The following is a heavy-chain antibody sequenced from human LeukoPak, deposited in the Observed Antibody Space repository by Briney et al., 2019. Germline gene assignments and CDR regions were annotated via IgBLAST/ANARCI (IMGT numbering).Heavy chain of an antibody. CDR3: ARENPSGYYNRPIDY. V-gene: IGHV4-59*01. CDR1: GGSFSGYY. D-gene: IGHD3-22*01. CDR2: IYYSGSI. J-gene: IGHJ4*02. Sequence: SETLSLTCAVYGGSFSGYYWSWIRQPPGKGLEWIGDIYYSGSIKYNPSLKSRVTMSVDTSKNQFSLKLSSVTAADTAIYYCARENPSGYYNRPIDYWGQGTLVTVPS.